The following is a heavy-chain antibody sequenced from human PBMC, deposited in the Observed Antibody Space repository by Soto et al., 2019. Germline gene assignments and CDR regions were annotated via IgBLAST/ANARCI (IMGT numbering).Heavy chain of an antibody. CDR2: ISSSSYT. J-gene: IGHJ4*02. CDR3: ATVLLWLGELLPYFDY. D-gene: IGHD3-10*01. Sequence: GGSLRLSCAASGLTFSDYYMSWIRQAPGKGLEWVSYISSSSYTNYADSVKGRFTISRDNAKNSLYLQMNSLRAEDTAVYYCATVLLWLGELLPYFDYWGQGTLVTVS. CDR1: GLTFSDYY. V-gene: IGHV3-11*05.